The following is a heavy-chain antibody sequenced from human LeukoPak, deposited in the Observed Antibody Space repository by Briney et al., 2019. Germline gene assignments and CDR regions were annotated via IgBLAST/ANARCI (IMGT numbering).Heavy chain of an antibody. Sequence: SVKVSCKASGGTFSSYAISWVRQAPGQGLEWMGRIIPIFGTANYAQKFQGRVTITTDESTSTAYMELSSLRCEDTAVYYCARGGPVGAYFDYWGQGTLVTVSS. CDR3: ARGGPVGAYFDY. J-gene: IGHJ4*02. D-gene: IGHD1-26*01. V-gene: IGHV1-69*05. CDR1: GGTFSSYA. CDR2: IIPIFGTA.